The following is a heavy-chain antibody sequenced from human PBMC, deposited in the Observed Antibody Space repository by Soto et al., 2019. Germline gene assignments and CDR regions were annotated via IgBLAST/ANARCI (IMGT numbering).Heavy chain of an antibody. D-gene: IGHD2-2*01. CDR2: IYYSGST. CDR3: ARGRGTTSACPTLY. CDR1: GGSISSGGYY. Sequence: QVQLQESGPGLVKPSQTLSLTCTVSGGSISSGGYYWSWIRQHPGKGLEWIGYIYYSGSTYYNPSLKSRCTTSVETSKNKSSLKPNAEIAADTAVYSCARGRGTTSACPTLYWGQGTLVTVSS. V-gene: IGHV4-31*03. J-gene: IGHJ4*02.